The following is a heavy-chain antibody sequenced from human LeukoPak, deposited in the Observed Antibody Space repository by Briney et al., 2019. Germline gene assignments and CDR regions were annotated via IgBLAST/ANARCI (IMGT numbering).Heavy chain of an antibody. V-gene: IGHV3-48*03. D-gene: IGHD3-10*02. CDR3: ARMGLVFGGIDY. CDR1: GFTFSSYE. Sequence: GGSLRLSCAASGFTFSSYEMNWVRQAPGKGLEWVSYISSSDTPIYYADSVKGRFTISRDNAKNSLYLQMNSLRAEDTAVYYCARMGLVFGGIDYWGQGTLVTVSS. CDR2: ISSSDTPI. J-gene: IGHJ4*02.